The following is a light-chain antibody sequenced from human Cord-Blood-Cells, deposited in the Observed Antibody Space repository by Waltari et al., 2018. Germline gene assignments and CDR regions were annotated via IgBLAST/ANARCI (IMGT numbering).Light chain of an antibody. V-gene: IGLV2-8*01. CDR3: SSYAGSNNLV. J-gene: IGLJ3*02. Sequence: QSALTQPPSASGSPGQSVTISCTGTSSDVGGYNYVSWYQQHPGKAPKRMIYEVSKRPSVVPGRFSGSKSGNTASLTVSGLQAEDEADYYCSSYAGSNNLVFGGGTKLTVL. CDR2: EVS. CDR1: SSDVGGYNY.